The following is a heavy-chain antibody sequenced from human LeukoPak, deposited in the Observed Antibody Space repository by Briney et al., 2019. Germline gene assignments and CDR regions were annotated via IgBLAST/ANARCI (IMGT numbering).Heavy chain of an antibody. D-gene: IGHD6-25*01. CDR3: ARSAIDAFDI. Sequence: PSETLSLTCTVSGGSISSYYWSWIRQPPGKGLVCIGYIYNSGSTNYNPSLKSRVSISVDTSKNQFSLKLSSVTAADTAVYYCARSAIDAFDIWGQGTMVTVSS. CDR1: GGSISSYY. J-gene: IGHJ3*02. V-gene: IGHV4-59*08. CDR2: IYNSGST.